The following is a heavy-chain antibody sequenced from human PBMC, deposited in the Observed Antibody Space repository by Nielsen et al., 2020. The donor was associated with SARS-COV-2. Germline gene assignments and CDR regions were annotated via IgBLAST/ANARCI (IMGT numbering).Heavy chain of an antibody. D-gene: IGHD4-11*01. CDR3: ARDSDMTTPSWSEYYFDY. J-gene: IGHJ4*02. CDR2: ISGSGGST. Sequence: GGSLRLSCAASGFTFSSYAMSWVRQAPGKGLEWVSAISGSGGSTYYADSVKGRFTISRDNSKNTLYLQMNSLRAEDTAVYYCARDSDMTTPSWSEYYFDYWGQGTLVTVSS. CDR1: GFTFSSYA. V-gene: IGHV3-23*01.